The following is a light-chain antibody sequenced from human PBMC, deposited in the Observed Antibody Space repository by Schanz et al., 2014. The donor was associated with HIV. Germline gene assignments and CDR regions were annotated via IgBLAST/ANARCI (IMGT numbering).Light chain of an antibody. CDR3: AAWDDSLNGQV. J-gene: IGLJ3*02. Sequence: QSVLTQPPSASGAPGQRVNISCSGSNSNIGAGYDVHWYQHLPETAPKLLIYGNSNRPSGVPDRFSGSKSGTSASLAISGLQSEDEADYYCAAWDDSLNGQVFGGGTKVTVL. CDR1: NSNIGAGYD. CDR2: GNS. V-gene: IGLV1-44*01.